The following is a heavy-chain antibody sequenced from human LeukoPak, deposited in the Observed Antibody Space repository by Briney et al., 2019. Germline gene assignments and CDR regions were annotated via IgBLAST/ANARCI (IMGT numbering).Heavy chain of an antibody. J-gene: IGHJ3*02. CDR3: ARLTGTTVADAFDI. CDR1: GGSISSSY. V-gene: IGHV4-59*08. Sequence: SETLSLTCTVSGGSISSSYWSWIRQPPGKGLEWIGYIYYSGSTHYNPSLKSRVTISVDTSKTQFSLNLNSVTAADTAVYYCARLTGTTVADAFDIWGQGTMVTVSS. CDR2: IYYSGST. D-gene: IGHD1-7*01.